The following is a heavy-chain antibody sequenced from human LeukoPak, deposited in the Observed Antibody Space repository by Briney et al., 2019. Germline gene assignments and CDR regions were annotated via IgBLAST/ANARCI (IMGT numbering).Heavy chain of an antibody. CDR2: ISGCGGSA. D-gene: IGHD3-9*01. J-gene: IGHJ3*02. CDR3: AKPAPGYDMLTGTAGAVDI. CDR1: GFTFSSYA. V-gene: IGHV3-23*01. Sequence: GGSLRLSCAASGFTFSSYAMSWVRQAPGKVLEWVSAISGCGGSAYYADSVKGRFNISRDNSKNTLYLQMNSLRAEDTAVYHCAKPAPGYDMLTGTAGAVDIWGQGTMVTVSS.